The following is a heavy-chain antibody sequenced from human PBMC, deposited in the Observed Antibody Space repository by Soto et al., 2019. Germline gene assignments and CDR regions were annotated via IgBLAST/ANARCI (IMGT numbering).Heavy chain of an antibody. CDR2: IYHSGST. J-gene: IGHJ5*02. V-gene: IGHV4-30-2*01. CDR1: GGSISSGGYS. CDR3: VRALRDSPGWFDP. Sequence: SETLSLTCAVSGGSISSGGYSWSWIRQPPGKGLEWIGYIYHSGSTYYNPSLKSRVTISVDRSKNQFSLKLSSVTAADTAVYYCVRALRDSPGWFDPWGQGTLVTVSS. D-gene: IGHD2-21*01.